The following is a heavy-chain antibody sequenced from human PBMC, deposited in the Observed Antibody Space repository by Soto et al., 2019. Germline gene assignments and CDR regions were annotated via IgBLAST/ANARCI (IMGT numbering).Heavy chain of an antibody. CDR1: GFTFSDHY. Sequence: GGSLRLSCTASGFTFSDHYMSWIRQAPGKGLEWVSHISGTTSYTNYADSVKGRFTISRDNAKNSLYLQMNSLRAEDTAVYYCARGPRLRITIFGVVIPFNNWFDPWGQGTLVTVSS. CDR3: ARGPRLRITIFGVVIPFNNWFDP. V-gene: IGHV3-11*05. D-gene: IGHD3-3*01. J-gene: IGHJ5*02. CDR2: ISGTTSYT.